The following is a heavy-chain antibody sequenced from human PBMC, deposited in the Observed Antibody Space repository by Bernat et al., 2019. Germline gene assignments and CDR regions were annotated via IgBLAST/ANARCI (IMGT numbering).Heavy chain of an antibody. J-gene: IGHJ4*02. Sequence: EVQLLESGGGLVQPGGSLRLSCAASGFTFSSYAMSWVRQAPGMGLEWVSAISGRGGSTYYADSVKGRFTISRDNSKNTLYLQMNSLRAEDTAVYYCAKDGTGTTQSFDYWGQGTLVTVSS. D-gene: IGHD1-7*01. V-gene: IGHV3-23*01. CDR1: GFTFSSYA. CDR2: ISGRGGST. CDR3: AKDGTGTTQSFDY.